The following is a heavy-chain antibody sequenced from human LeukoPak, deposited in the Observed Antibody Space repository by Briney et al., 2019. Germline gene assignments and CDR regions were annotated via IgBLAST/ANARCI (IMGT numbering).Heavy chain of an antibody. J-gene: IGHJ5*02. CDR3: ARGSIAAAEGSHWFDP. Sequence: SETLSLTCAVYGGSFSNYYWSWIRQPPGKGLEWIAEVNHSGGTNYNPSLKSRVSVSVDTSKNQFSLKLSSVTAADTAVYYCARGSIAAAEGSHWFDPWGQGTLVTVSS. V-gene: IGHV4-34*01. D-gene: IGHD6-13*01. CDR1: GGSFSNYY. CDR2: VNHSGGT.